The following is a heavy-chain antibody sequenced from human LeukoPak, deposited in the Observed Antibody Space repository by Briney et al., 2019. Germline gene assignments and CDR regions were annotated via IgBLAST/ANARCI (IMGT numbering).Heavy chain of an antibody. CDR3: AVGYNYGYTFDY. V-gene: IGHV3-7*05. CDR2: IKQDGSEK. D-gene: IGHD5-18*01. Sequence: GGSLRLSCVASIFTFKTHWMSWVRQAPGKGLEWVATIKQDGSEKYYVDSVKGRFTISRDNAKNSLYLQMSSLGVEDTAVYYCAVGYNYGYTFDYWGQGTLVTVSS. CDR1: IFTFKTHW. J-gene: IGHJ4*02.